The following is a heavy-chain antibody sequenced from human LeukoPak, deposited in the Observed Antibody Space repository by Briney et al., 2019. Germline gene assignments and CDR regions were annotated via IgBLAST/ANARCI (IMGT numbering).Heavy chain of an antibody. V-gene: IGHV1-18*01. CDR2: ISAYNGNT. J-gene: IGHJ6*03. Sequence: ASVKVSCKASGGTFSSYAISWVRQAPGQGLEWMGWISAYNGNTNYAQKLQGRVTMTTDTSTSTAYMELRSLRSDDTAVYYCARVYSGYDLASYYYYYMDVWGKGTTVTVSS. CDR1: GGTFSSYA. CDR3: ARVYSGYDLASYYYYYMDV. D-gene: IGHD5-12*01.